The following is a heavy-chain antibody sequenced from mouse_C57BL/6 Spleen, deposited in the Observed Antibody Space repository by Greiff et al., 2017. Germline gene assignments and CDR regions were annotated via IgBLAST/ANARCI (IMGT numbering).Heavy chain of an antibody. CDR1: GFTFSSYT. J-gene: IGHJ2*01. CDR2: ISGGGGNT. D-gene: IGHD2-5*01. Sequence: EVKLMESGGGLVKPGGSLKLSCAASGFTFSSYTLSWVRQTPEQRLEWVATISGGGGNTYYPDRVKGRFTIARDKAKNTLYLQRSRLRSEDTALYYCARHRGLGSNYDYWGQGTTLTVSS. V-gene: IGHV5-9*01. CDR3: ARHRGLGSNYDY.